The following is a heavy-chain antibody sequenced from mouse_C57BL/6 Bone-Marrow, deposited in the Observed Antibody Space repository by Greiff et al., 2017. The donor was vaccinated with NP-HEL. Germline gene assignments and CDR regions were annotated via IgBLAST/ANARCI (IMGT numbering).Heavy chain of an antibody. Sequence: QVQLQQSGAELVRPGTSVKLSCKASGYTFTSYWMHWVKQRPGQGLEWIGVIDPSDSYTNYNQKFKGKATLTVDTSSSTAYMQLISLTSEDSAVYYCAREHFDYWGQGTTLTVSS. V-gene: IGHV1-59*01. J-gene: IGHJ2*01. CDR3: AREHFDY. CDR2: IDPSDSYT. CDR1: GYTFTSYW.